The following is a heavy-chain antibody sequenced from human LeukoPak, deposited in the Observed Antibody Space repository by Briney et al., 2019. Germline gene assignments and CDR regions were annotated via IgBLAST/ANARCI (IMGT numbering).Heavy chain of an antibody. J-gene: IGHJ4*02. CDR2: ISGSGGST. V-gene: IGHV3-23*01. Sequence: PGGSLRLSCAASGFTFSSYAMSWVRQAPGKGLEWVSAISGSGGSTYYADSEKGRFTISRDNAKNSVYLQMNNLRAEDTAVYYCARDRLGDYDHSGYYDKWGQGTLVTVSS. CDR1: GFTFSSYA. D-gene: IGHD3-22*01. CDR3: ARDRLGDYDHSGYYDK.